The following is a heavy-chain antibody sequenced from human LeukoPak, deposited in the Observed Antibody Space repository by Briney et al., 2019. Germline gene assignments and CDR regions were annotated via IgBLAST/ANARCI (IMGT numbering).Heavy chain of an antibody. J-gene: IGHJ4*02. CDR1: GGSINSGDYY. Sequence: SQTLSLTCTVSGGSINSGDYYWRWIRQPPGKGLEWIGFIYYSGSTYNNPSLKSRVTISVDTSKNQFSLRLSSVTAADTAMYYCARVVTDWAIHNWGQGTLVTVSS. CDR3: ARVVTDWAIHN. CDR2: IYYSGST. D-gene: IGHD3-9*01. V-gene: IGHV4-30-4*01.